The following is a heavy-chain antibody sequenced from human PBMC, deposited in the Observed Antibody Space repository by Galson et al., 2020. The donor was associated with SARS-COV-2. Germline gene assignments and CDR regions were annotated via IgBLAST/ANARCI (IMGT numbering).Heavy chain of an antibody. J-gene: IGHJ3*02. V-gene: IGHV3-23*01. CDR3: AKDAIRSTYDFWSGPYAFDI. D-gene: IGHD3-3*01. Sequence: PGGSLRLSCAASGFTFSSYAMSWVRQAPGKGLEWVSAISGSGGSTYYADSVKGRFTISRDNSKNTLYLQMNSLRAEDTAVYYCAKDAIRSTYDFWSGPYAFDIWGQGTMVTVSS. CDR1: GFTFSSYA. CDR2: ISGSGGST.